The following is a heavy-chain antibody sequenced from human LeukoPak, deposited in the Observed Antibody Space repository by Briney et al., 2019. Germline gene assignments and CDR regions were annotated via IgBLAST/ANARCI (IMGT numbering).Heavy chain of an antibody. J-gene: IGHJ1*01. CDR3: ARVRGAGSEYFHP. CDR1: GFAFSTYS. Sequence: PGGSLRLSCAASGFAFSTYSMNWVRQAPGTGLEWVSSITSRSSYIYYADSVKGRFTISRDNTKNSLYLQMNSLRAEDTAVYYCARVRGAGSEYFHPWGQGTLVTVSS. V-gene: IGHV3-21*01. CDR2: ITSRSSYI.